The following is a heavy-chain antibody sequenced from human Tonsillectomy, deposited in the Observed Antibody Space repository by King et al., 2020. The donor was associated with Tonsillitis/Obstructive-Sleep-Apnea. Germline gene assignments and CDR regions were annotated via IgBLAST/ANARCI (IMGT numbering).Heavy chain of an antibody. J-gene: IGHJ4*02. CDR3: ARLPDYMTSFLLAH. V-gene: IGHV3-21*01. CDR2: ITSSSGYI. D-gene: IGHD4-11*01. CDR1: AFSFSSYT. Sequence: VQLVESGGGLVKPGGSLRLSCASSAFSFSSYTMIWVRQAPGKGLECVSSITSSSGYIYYADSVKGRFTISRDNAKNSLYLQMNSLRAEDTAVYFCARLPDYMTSFLLAHWGQGTLVTVSS.